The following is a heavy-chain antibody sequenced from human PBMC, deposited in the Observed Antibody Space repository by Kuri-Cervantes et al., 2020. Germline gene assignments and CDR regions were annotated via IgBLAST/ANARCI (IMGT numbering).Heavy chain of an antibody. V-gene: IGHV1-69*05. D-gene: IGHD3-22*01. CDR1: GGTFSSYA. CDR3: ASYYDSNGYLGY. CDR2: IIPIYGTP. Sequence: SVKVSCKASGGTFSSYAISWVRQAPGQGLEWMGGIIPIYGTPNYAQKFQDRFTITTDGSKSTAYMELTSLRSEDTAFYYCASYYDSNGYLGYWGQGTLVTVSS. J-gene: IGHJ4*02.